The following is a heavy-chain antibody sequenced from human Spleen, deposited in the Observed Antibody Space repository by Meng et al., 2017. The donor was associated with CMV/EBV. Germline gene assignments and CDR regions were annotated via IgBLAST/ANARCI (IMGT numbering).Heavy chain of an antibody. Sequence: GESLKISCKGSGYSFTSYWIAWVRQMPGKGLEWMGIIYPGDSDTTYSPSFQGQVTISADKSISTAYLQWSSLKASDTAMYYCARHAIAAAGTGRAFDIWGQGTMVTVSS. J-gene: IGHJ3*02. CDR2: IYPGDSDT. V-gene: IGHV5-51*01. D-gene: IGHD6-13*01. CDR3: ARHAIAAAGTGRAFDI. CDR1: GYSFTSYW.